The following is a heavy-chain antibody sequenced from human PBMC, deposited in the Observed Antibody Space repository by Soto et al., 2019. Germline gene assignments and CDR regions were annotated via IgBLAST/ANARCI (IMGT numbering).Heavy chain of an antibody. D-gene: IGHD6-19*01. Sequence: GGSLRLSCAASGFSFDDYAMTWVRQAAGKGLEWVSAISGSGDNTYYADSVKGRFTISRDNSKNTLYLQLNSLRVEDTAVYYCARSYSSGWEFDYWGQGSQVTVSS. CDR1: GFSFDDYA. V-gene: IGHV3-23*01. J-gene: IGHJ4*02. CDR2: ISGSGDNT. CDR3: ARSYSSGWEFDY.